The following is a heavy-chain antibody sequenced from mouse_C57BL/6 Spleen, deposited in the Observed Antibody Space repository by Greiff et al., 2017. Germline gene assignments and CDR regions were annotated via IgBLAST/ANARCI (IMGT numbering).Heavy chain of an antibody. CDR3: ARTEGLRFYFDY. J-gene: IGHJ2*01. V-gene: IGHV1-18*01. CDR1: GYTFTDYN. Sequence: EVQLQQSGPELVKPGASVKIPCKASGYTFTDYNMDWVKQSHGKSLEWIGDINPNNGGTIYNQKFKGKATLSADKSSSTAYLELRSLTSEDAAVYYCARTEGLRFYFDYWGQGTTLTVSS. D-gene: IGHD2-4*01. CDR2: INPNNGGT.